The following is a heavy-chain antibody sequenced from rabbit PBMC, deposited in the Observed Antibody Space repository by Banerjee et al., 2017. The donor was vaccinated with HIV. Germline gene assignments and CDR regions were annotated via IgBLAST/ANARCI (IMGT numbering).Heavy chain of an antibody. J-gene: IGHJ4*01. CDR2: INTSSGNT. D-gene: IGHD4-1*01. CDR1: GFDFSGNA. CDR3: ARDLAGVTGWNFGL. V-gene: IGHV1S40*01. Sequence: QSLEESGGALVKPEGSLTLTCKASGFDFSGNALCWFRQAPGKGLEWIACINTSSGNTVYASWAKGRFTISKTSSTTVTLQMTSLTAADTATYFCARDLAGVTGWNFGLWGPGTL.